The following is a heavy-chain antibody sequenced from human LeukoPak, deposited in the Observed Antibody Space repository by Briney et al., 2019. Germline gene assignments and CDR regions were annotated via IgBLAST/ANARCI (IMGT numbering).Heavy chain of an antibody. J-gene: IGHJ4*02. V-gene: IGHV3-48*03. CDR3: ARGLYDSSGPLDY. D-gene: IGHD3-22*01. Sequence: PGGSLRLSCAASGFTFSSYEMNWVRQAPGNGLEWVSYISSSGSTKHYADSVKGRLTISRDNAKNSLYLQVNSLRAEDTAVYYCARGLYDSSGPLDYWGQGTLVTVSS. CDR2: ISSSGSTK. CDR1: GFTFSSYE.